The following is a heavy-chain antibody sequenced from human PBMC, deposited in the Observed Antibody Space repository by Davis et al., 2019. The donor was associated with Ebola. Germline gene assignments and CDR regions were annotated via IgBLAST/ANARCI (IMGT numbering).Heavy chain of an antibody. D-gene: IGHD6-19*01. CDR2: INAKSGDT. CDR1: GYAFTDYH. Sequence: ASVKVSCKASGYAFTDYHIHWVRQAPGQGLEWMGWINAKSGDTNHAQNFQGRVTMTSDKSISTVYMELNRLRSDDTAVYYCARDLFSGPPVGYYYYWYMDVWGKGTTVIVSS. CDR3: ARDLFSGPPVGYYYYWYMDV. J-gene: IGHJ6*03. V-gene: IGHV1-2*02.